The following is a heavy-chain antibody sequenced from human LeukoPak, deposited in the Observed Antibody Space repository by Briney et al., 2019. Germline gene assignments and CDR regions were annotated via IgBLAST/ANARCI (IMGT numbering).Heavy chain of an antibody. V-gene: IGHV4-59*01. CDR1: GGSISSYY. CDR3: ARDGGASRDGYNPAFDI. D-gene: IGHD5-24*01. J-gene: IGHJ3*02. CDR2: IYYSGST. Sequence: SETLSLTCTVSGGSISSYYWSWIRQPPGKGLEWTGYIYYSGSTNYNPSLKSRVTISVDTSKNQFSLKLSSVTAADTAVHYCARDGGASRDGYNPAFDIWGQGTMVTVSS.